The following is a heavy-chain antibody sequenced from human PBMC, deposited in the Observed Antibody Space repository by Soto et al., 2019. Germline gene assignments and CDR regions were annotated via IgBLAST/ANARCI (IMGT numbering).Heavy chain of an antibody. Sequence: SETLSLTCAVSGGSISSGGYYWSWIRQHPGKGLEWIGYIYYSGSTYYNPSLKSRVTISVDTSKNQFSLKLSSVTAADTAVYYCARYYFDNSGYSNWFDPWGRGTLVTVSS. V-gene: IGHV4-31*11. CDR1: GGSISSGGYY. D-gene: IGHD3-22*01. CDR3: ARYYFDNSGYSNWFDP. J-gene: IGHJ5*02. CDR2: IYYSGST.